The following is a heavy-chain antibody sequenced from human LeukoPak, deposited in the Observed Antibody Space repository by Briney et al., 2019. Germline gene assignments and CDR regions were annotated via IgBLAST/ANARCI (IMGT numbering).Heavy chain of an antibody. V-gene: IGHV3-7*04. D-gene: IGHD1-1*01. CDR3: ARGDDFSGDH. CDR2: IHPEGNEK. Sequence: GGSLRLSCAVSGFTFSDLWMSWVRQAPGRGLEWVANIHPEGNEKYHVESVKGRFTISRDNAKNLLFLQMNGLRVEDTAVYYCARGDDFSGDHWGQGTLVTVSS. CDR1: GFTFSDLW. J-gene: IGHJ4*02.